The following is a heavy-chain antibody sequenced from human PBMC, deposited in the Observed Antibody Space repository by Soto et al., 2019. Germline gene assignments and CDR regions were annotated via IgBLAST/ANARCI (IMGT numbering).Heavy chain of an antibody. CDR2: FRGDGTGA. J-gene: IGHJ4*02. CDR3: AKLPQYDILTGYLNYFDY. Sequence: EVQLLESGRGLVQPGGSLRLSCAASGFTFSSYAMSWVRQAPGKGLEWVSAFRGDGTGAHYADSVKGRFTISRDNSKNTLYLHMNSLRAEDTAVYYCAKLPQYDILTGYLNYFDYWGQGTLVTVSS. V-gene: IGHV3-23*01. CDR1: GFTFSSYA. D-gene: IGHD3-9*01.